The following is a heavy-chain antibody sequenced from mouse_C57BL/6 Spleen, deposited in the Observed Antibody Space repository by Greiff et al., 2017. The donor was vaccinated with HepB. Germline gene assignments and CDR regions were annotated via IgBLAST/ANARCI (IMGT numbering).Heavy chain of an antibody. CDR3: TNDYDEILFAY. V-gene: IGHV5-9-1*02. D-gene: IGHD2-4*01. CDR1: GFTFSSYA. Sequence: DVQLVESGEGLVKPGGSLKLSCAASGFTFSSYAMSWVRQTPEKRLEWVAYISSGGDYTYYADTVKGRFTISRDNAKNTLYLQMSSLKSEDTAMYYCTNDYDEILFAYWGQGTLVTVSA. CDR2: ISSGGDYT. J-gene: IGHJ3*01.